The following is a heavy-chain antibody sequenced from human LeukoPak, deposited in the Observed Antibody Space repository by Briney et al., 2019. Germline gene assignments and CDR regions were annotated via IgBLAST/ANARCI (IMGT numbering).Heavy chain of an antibody. Sequence: GGSLRLSCAASGFTFSSYGMNWVRQAPGKGLEWVSYISSSGSTIYYADSVKGRFTISRDNAKNSLYLQMNSLRAEDTAVYYCARATGWDPYFDYWGQGTLVTVSS. CDR3: ARATGWDPYFDY. CDR2: ISSSGSTI. J-gene: IGHJ4*02. V-gene: IGHV3-48*04. D-gene: IGHD6-19*01. CDR1: GFTFSSYG.